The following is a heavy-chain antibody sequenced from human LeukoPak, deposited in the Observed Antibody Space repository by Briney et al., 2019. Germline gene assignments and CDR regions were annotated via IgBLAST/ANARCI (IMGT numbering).Heavy chain of an antibody. CDR3: ARDPGYYGSGTRGAFDI. CDR2: IYYSGST. Sequence: SETLSLTCTVSGCSISSYYWSWIRQPPGKGLEWIGYIYYSGSTNYNPSFKSRVTMSVDTSKNQFSLKLSSVTAADTAVYYCARDPGYYGSGTRGAFDIWGQGTMVTVSS. D-gene: IGHD3-10*01. J-gene: IGHJ3*02. V-gene: IGHV4-59*12. CDR1: GCSISSYY.